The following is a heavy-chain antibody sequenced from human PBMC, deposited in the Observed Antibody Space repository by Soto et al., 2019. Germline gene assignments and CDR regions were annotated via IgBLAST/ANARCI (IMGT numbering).Heavy chain of an antibody. CDR2: VYYSGST. J-gene: IGHJ2*01. CDR3: VRGHGVVVTTLPYWYFDL. V-gene: IGHV4-31*03. Sequence: QVQLQESGPGLVKPSQTLSLTCTVSGASISSGGYYWNWIRQHPGKGLEWIGYVYYSGSTYYNPSLKRRVSISLDTSKNQFSLKLTSVTAADTAVYYCVRGHGVVVTTLPYWYFDLWGRGTLVTVSS. D-gene: IGHD2-21*02. CDR1: GASISSGGYY.